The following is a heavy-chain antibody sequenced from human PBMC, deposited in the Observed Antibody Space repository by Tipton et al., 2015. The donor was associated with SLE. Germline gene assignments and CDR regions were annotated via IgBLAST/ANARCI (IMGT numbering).Heavy chain of an antibody. Sequence: GSLRLSCAASGFTVTTNYMSWVRQAPGKGLEWVSVIYSDGTTYYADSVKGRVTTSRDNSENTVSLQMNSLRAEDTAIYYCARDLLYYDTSGFYISWGQGTLVIVSS. D-gene: IGHD3-22*01. V-gene: IGHV3-53*05. CDR3: ARDLLYYDTSGFYIS. CDR2: IYSDGTT. J-gene: IGHJ5*02. CDR1: GFTVTTNY.